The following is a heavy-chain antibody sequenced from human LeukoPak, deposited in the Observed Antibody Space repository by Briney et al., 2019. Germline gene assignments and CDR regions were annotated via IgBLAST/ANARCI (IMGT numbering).Heavy chain of an antibody. V-gene: IGHV4-59*08. J-gene: IGHJ4*02. D-gene: IGHD1-1*01. CDR2: IYYSGST. CDR1: GGSISSYY. Sequence: KPSETLSLTCTVSGGSISSYYWSWIRPPPGKGLVWIGYIYYSGSTTYNPSLKSRVTISVDTSKNQFSLKVSSVTAADTAVYYCARRSTVHDFDYWGQGTLVTVSS. CDR3: ARRSTVHDFDY.